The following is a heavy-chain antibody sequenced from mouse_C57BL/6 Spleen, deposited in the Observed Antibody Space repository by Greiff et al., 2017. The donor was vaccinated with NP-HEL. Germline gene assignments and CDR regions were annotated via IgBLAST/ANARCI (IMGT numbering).Heavy chain of an antibody. Sequence: QVQLQQPGAELVKPGASVKMSCKASGYTFTSYWITWVKQRPGQGLEWIGDIYPGSGSTNYNEKFKSKATLTVDTSSSTAYMQLSSLTSEDSAVYYCARSGGSSYEDYFDYWGQGTTLTVSS. CDR1: GYTFTSYW. J-gene: IGHJ2*01. CDR2: IYPGSGST. V-gene: IGHV1-55*01. CDR3: ARSGGSSYEDYFDY. D-gene: IGHD1-1*01.